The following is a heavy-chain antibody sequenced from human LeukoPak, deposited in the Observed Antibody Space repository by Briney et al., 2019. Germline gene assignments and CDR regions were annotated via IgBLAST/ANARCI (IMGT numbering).Heavy chain of an antibody. CDR2: ISSSSSTI. Sequence: GGSLRLSCAASGFTFSSYSMNWVRQAPGKGLEWVSYISSSSSTIYYVDSVKGRFTISRDNAKNSLYLQMNSLRAEDTAVYYCARDGVTIFGVVTYWGQGTLVTVSS. CDR3: ARDGVTIFGVVTY. D-gene: IGHD3-3*01. CDR1: GFTFSSYS. J-gene: IGHJ4*02. V-gene: IGHV3-48*01.